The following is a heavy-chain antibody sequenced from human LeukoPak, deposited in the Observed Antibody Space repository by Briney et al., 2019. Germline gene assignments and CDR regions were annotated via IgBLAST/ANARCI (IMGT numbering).Heavy chain of an antibody. CDR3: ARVPAMAPADY. V-gene: IGHV3-48*03. D-gene: IGHD5-18*01. CDR1: GFTFSSCE. Sequence: GGSLRLSCAASGFTFSSCEMNWVRQAPGKGLEWVSYISSNGRTTNYADSVKGRFTISRDNARNSLYLQMSSLRAEDTAVYYCARVPAMAPADYWGQGTLVTVSS. J-gene: IGHJ4*02. CDR2: ISSNGRTT.